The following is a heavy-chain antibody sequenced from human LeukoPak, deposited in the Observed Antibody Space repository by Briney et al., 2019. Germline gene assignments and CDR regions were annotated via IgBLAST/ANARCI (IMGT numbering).Heavy chain of an antibody. CDR2: ISGSGGST. V-gene: IGHV3-23*01. Sequence: PGGSLRLSCAPSGFTFSSYAMSWVRQAPGKGLEWVSAISGSGGSTYYADSVKGRFTISRDNSKNTLYLQMNSLRAEDTAVYYCAKDLRIVGATAAFDIWGQGTMVTVSS. D-gene: IGHD1-26*01. CDR1: GFTFSSYA. J-gene: IGHJ3*02. CDR3: AKDLRIVGATAAFDI.